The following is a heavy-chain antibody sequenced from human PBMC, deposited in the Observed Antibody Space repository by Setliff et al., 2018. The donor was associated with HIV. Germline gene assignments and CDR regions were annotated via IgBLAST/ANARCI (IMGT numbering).Heavy chain of an antibody. CDR3: ARAIQLETFDF. J-gene: IGHJ4*02. V-gene: IGHV1-18*01. D-gene: IGHD1-1*01. Sequence: ASVKVSCKASGYTFTTSGVSWFRQAPGQGLEWMGWIGTYNGDTKFAQRFQGRDTMATDTSASTAYMELRSLRSDDTAVYFCARAIQLETFDFWGQGTLVTVSS. CDR2: IGTYNGDT. CDR1: GYTFTTSG.